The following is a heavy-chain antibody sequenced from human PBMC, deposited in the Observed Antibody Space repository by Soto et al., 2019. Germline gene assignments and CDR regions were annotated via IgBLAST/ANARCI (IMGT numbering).Heavy chain of an antibody. CDR3: ARRRVSLVPAAENWFDP. CDR1: GGSISSSSYY. CDR2: IYYSGST. J-gene: IGHJ5*02. D-gene: IGHD2-2*01. V-gene: IGHV4-39*01. Sequence: PSETLSLTCTVSGGSISSSSYYWGWIRQPPGKGLEWIGSIYYSGSTYYNPSLKSRVTISVDTSKNQFSLKLSSVTAADTAVYYCARRRVSLVPAAENWFDPWGQETLVTVSS.